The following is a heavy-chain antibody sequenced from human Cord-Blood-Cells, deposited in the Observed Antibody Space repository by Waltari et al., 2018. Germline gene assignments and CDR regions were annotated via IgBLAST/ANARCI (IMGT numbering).Heavy chain of an antibody. V-gene: IGHV4-39*07. CDR1: GGSISSRSYY. CDR2: IYYSGST. J-gene: IGHJ4*02. Sequence: QLQLQESGPGLVKPSETLSLTCTVSGGSISSRSYYWGGIRQPPGKGLEWIGSIYYSGSTYYNPSLKSRVTISVDTSKNQFSLKLSSVTAADTAVYYCARLQRANLGQESSGWYWGQGTLVTVSS. D-gene: IGHD6-19*01. CDR3: ARLQRANLGQESSGWY.